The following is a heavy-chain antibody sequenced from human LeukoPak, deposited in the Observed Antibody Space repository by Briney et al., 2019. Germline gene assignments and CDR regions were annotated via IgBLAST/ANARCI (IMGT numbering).Heavy chain of an antibody. CDR3: ARATRDPPTVKGVFGY. CDR1: GGSISSGDYY. CDR2: IYYSGST. Sequence: PSETLSLTCTVSGGSISSGDYYWSWIRQPPGKGLEWIGYIYYSGSTYYNPSLKSRVTISVDTSKNQFSLKLSSVTAADTAVYYCARATRDPPTVKGVFGYWGQGTLVTVSS. J-gene: IGHJ4*02. V-gene: IGHV4-30-4*01. D-gene: IGHD4-11*01.